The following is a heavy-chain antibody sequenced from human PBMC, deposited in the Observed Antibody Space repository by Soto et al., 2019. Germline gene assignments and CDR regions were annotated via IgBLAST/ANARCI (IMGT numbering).Heavy chain of an antibody. V-gene: IGHV1-46*03. CDR2: INPSGGST. Sequence: QVQLVQSGAEVKKPGASVKVSCKASGYTFTSYYMHWVRQAPGQGLEWMGIINPSGGSTSYAQKFQGRVTMTRDTSTSTVYMELSSLTSEDTAVSYCARDASNGWYLDYWGQGTLVTVSS. J-gene: IGHJ4*02. D-gene: IGHD6-19*01. CDR1: GYTFTSYY. CDR3: ARDASNGWYLDY.